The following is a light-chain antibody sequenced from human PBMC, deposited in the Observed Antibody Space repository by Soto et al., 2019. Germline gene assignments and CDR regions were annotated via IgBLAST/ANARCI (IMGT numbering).Light chain of an antibody. Sequence: QSALTQPASVSGSPGQSITISCTGTSSDVGGYNYVSWYQQHPGKAPKLMIYEVSNRPSGVSHRFSGSKSGNTASLTIAGLQAEDADDYYCSSYTSSTTVIFGGGTKLTVL. CDR3: SSYTSSTTVI. CDR1: SSDVGGYNY. CDR2: EVS. J-gene: IGLJ2*01. V-gene: IGLV2-14*01.